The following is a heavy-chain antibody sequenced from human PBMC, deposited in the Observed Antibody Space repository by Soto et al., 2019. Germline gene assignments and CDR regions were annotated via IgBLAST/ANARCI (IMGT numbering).Heavy chain of an antibody. CDR2: IYWDDDK. CDR1: GFSLSARPVA. J-gene: IGHJ4*01. CDR3: VHRAGIDAKWNGGYFDY. D-gene: IGHD1-1*01. V-gene: IGHV2-5*02. Sequence: QITLREPGPTRVKPTQTLTLTCTFSGFSLSARPVAVGWIRQPPGKALERLALIYWDDDKRYSPSLMSRLTITNDTSKNQAVLTMSNMDPLSTTISYWVHRAGIDAKWNGGYFDYWGHGALFTVSS.